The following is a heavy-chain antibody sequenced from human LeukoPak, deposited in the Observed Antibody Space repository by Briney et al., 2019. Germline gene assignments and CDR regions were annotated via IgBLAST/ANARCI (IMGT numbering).Heavy chain of an antibody. CDR3: ARDSAPIGYCSSTSCKNFDY. CDR2: ISGSGGST. V-gene: IGHV3-23*01. CDR1: GFTFSSYA. Sequence: PGGSLRLSCAASGFTFSSYAMSWVRQAPGKGLEWVSAISGSGGSTYYADSVKGRFTISRDNSKNTLYLQMNSLRAEDTAVYYCARDSAPIGYCSSTSCKNFDYWGQGTLVTVSS. D-gene: IGHD2-2*01. J-gene: IGHJ4*02.